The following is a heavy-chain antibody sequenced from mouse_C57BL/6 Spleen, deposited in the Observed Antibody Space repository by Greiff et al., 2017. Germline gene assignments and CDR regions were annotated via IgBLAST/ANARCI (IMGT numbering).Heavy chain of an antibody. CDR1: GFSFNTYA. Sequence: GGGLVQPKGSLKLSCAASGFSFNTYAMNWVRQAPGKGLEWVARIRSKSNNYATYYADSVKDRFTISRDDSESMLYLQMNNLKTEDTAMYYCVRHYYGSSYGYYAMDYWGQGTSVTVSS. D-gene: IGHD1-1*01. V-gene: IGHV10-1*01. J-gene: IGHJ4*01. CDR3: VRHYYGSSYGYYAMDY. CDR2: IRSKSNNYAT.